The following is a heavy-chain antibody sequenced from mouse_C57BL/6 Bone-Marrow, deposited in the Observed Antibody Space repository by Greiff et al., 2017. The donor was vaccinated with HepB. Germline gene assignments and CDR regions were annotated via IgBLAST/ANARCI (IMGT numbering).Heavy chain of an antibody. J-gene: IGHJ1*03. D-gene: IGHD2-3*01. CDR1: GYTFTNYW. CDR3: AREIYDGYYWYFDV. V-gene: IGHV1-63*01. CDR2: IYPGGGYT. Sequence: QVQLKESGAELVRPGTSVKMSCKASGYTFTNYWIGWAKQRPGHGLEWIGDIYPGGGYTNYNEKFKGKARLTADKSSSTAYMQFSSLTSEDSAIYYCAREIYDGYYWYFDVWGTGTTVTVSS.